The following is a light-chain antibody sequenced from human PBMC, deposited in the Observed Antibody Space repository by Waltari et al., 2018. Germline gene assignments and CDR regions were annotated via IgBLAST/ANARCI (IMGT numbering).Light chain of an antibody. CDR2: GAS. Sequence: EIVLMQSPGTLSMSPGERATISCRASQSVRSSYLAWYQQKPGQAPRLLIYGASSRATGIPDRISGSRSGTDFTLTISRLEPEDFAVYYCQQYGSSPWTFGQGTKVEIK. J-gene: IGKJ1*01. CDR1: QSVRSSY. V-gene: IGKV3-20*01. CDR3: QQYGSSPWT.